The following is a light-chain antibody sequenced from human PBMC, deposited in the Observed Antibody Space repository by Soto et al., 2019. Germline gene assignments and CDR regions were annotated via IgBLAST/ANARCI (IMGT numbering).Light chain of an antibody. CDR2: AAS. CDR1: QSISSTY. Sequence: EIVLTQSPGTLSLSPGERATLSCRASQSISSTYLAWYQQKPGQAPRLLIFAASSRANGIPDRFSGSGSGTVFTLTISRLEPEDFAVYYCQQYGSSPPITFGQGTRLEIK. J-gene: IGKJ5*01. CDR3: QQYGSSPPIT. V-gene: IGKV3-20*01.